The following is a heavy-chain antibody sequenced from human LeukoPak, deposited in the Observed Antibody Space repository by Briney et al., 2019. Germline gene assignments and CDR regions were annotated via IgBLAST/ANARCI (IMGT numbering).Heavy chain of an antibody. CDR1: GGSFSGYY. CDR3: ARDRKGSSWYDY. Sequence: SETLSLTCAVYGGSFSGYYWSWIRQPPGKGLEWIGEINHSGSTNYNPSLKSRVTISVDTSKNQFSLKLSSVTAADTAVYYCARDRKGSSWYDYWGQGTLVTVSS. CDR2: INHSGST. V-gene: IGHV4-34*01. J-gene: IGHJ4*02. D-gene: IGHD6-13*01.